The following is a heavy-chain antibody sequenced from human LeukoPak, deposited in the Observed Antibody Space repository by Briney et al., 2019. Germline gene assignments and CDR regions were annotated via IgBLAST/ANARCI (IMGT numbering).Heavy chain of an antibody. Sequence: SETLSLTCTVSGGSISSGGYSWSWIRQHPGKGLEWIGYIYYSGSTYYNPSLKSRVTISVDTSKNQFSLKLSSVTAADTAVYYCARDRSYANYYYYGMDVWGQGTTVTVSS. CDR2: IYYSGST. J-gene: IGHJ6*02. CDR1: GGSISSGGYS. CDR3: ARDRSYANYYYYGMDV. D-gene: IGHD2-2*01. V-gene: IGHV4-31*03.